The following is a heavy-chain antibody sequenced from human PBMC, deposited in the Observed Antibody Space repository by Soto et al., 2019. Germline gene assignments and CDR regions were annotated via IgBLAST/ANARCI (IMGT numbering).Heavy chain of an antibody. CDR2: MNPNSGNT. D-gene: IGHD3-3*01. J-gene: IGHJ3*02. V-gene: IGHV1-8*01. CDR3: ARGPWKYYDFGSGPIQGDAFAI. CDR1: GYTFTSYD. Sequence: ASVKVSCKASGYTFTSYDINWVRQATGQGLEWKGWMNPNSGNTGYAQKFQGRVTMTRNTSISTAYMELSSLRSEDTAVYYCARGPWKYYDFGSGPIQGDAFAIWGQGTMVPVSS.